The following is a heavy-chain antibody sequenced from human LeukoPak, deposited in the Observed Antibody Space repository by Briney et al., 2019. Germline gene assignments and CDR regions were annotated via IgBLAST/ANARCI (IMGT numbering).Heavy chain of an antibody. J-gene: IGHJ3*02. CDR2: IGWNSGSI. CDR3: AKGVRITMVRGSFDI. Sequence: AGGSLRLSCAASGFTFDDYAMRWVRQAPGKGLEWVSGIGWNSGSIDYADSVKGRFTISRDSAKNSLYVQMNSLRPEDTALYYCAKGVRITMVRGSFDIWGQGTMVTVSS. V-gene: IGHV3-9*01. CDR1: GFTFDDYA. D-gene: IGHD3-10*01.